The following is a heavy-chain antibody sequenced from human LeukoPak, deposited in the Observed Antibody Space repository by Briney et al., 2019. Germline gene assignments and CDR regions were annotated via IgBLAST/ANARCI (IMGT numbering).Heavy chain of an antibody. D-gene: IGHD2-2*02. CDR2: ISSSSSYI. Sequence: SCKVSGCIITEFSILWVRQAPGKGLEWVSSISSSSSYIYYADSVKGRFTISRDNAKNSLYLQMNSLRAEDTAVYYCAREQIIVAAIYFDYWGQGTLVTVSS. CDR1: GCIITEFS. V-gene: IGHV3-21*01. J-gene: IGHJ4*02. CDR3: AREQIIVAAIYFDY.